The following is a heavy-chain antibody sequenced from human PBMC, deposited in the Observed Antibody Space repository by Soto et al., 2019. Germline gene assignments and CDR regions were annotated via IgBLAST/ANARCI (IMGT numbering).Heavy chain of an antibody. D-gene: IGHD3-3*01. Sequence: GGSLRLSCAASGFTFSSYWMSWVRQAPGKGLEWVANIKQDGSEKYYVDSVKGRFTISRDNAKNSLYLQMNSLRAEDTAVYYCARTVSIPTLYDFWSGSRLGAFDIWGQGTMVTVSS. CDR2: IKQDGSEK. CDR1: GFTFSSYW. CDR3: ARTVSIPTLYDFWSGSRLGAFDI. V-gene: IGHV3-7*01. J-gene: IGHJ3*02.